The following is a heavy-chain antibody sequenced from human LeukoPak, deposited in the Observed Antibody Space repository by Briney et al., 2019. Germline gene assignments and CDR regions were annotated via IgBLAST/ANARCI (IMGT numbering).Heavy chain of an antibody. CDR2: ISYDGSSK. CDR3: APEAASGSPLGY. J-gene: IGHJ4*02. D-gene: IGHD1-26*01. V-gene: IGHV3-30-3*01. Sequence: GGSLRLSCAASGFTFSSYAMHWVRQAPGKGLEWVAVISYDGSSKYYADSVKGRFTISRDNSKNTLYLQMNSLRAEDTAVYYCAPEAASGSPLGYWGQGTLVTVSS. CDR1: GFTFSSYA.